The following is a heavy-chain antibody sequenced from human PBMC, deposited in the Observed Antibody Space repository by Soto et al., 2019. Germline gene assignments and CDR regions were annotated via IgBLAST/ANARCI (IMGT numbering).Heavy chain of an antibody. CDR1: GFTFSSYA. CDR2: ISSADGGT. CDR3: AKDRRATSAWSPYFDY. V-gene: IGHV3-23*01. D-gene: IGHD6-19*01. Sequence: PGGSLRLSCAASGFTFSSYAMSWVRQAPGKGLEWVSGISSADGGTYYADSVKGRFTVSRDNSKNTLYLQMNSLRAEDTAVYYCAKDRRATSAWSPYFDYWGQGTLVTVSS. J-gene: IGHJ4*02.